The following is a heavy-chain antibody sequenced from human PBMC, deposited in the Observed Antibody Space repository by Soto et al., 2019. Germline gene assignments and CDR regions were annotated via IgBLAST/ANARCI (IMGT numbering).Heavy chain of an antibody. CDR2: INHTGST. D-gene: IGHD2-8*02. Sequence: PSETLSLTCAVYGGSFSGYSWTWIRQPPGTGLEWIGEINHTGSTNYNPSLKSRVTISVDTSKNQFSLKLTSVTAADTAVYYCARDKITGIFDYWGQGTMFTVSS. CDR3: ARDKITGIFDY. CDR1: GGSFSGYS. J-gene: IGHJ4*02. V-gene: IGHV4-34*01.